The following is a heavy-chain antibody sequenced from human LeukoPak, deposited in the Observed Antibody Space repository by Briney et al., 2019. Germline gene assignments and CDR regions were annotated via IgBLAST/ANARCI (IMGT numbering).Heavy chain of an antibody. CDR2: INPSGGGT. J-gene: IGHJ4*02. V-gene: IGHV1-46*01. CDR1: GYIFTNYH. D-gene: IGHD2-15*01. CDR3: ARGLGYCTAGSCYPFH. Sequence: ASVKVSCKASGYIFTNYHIHWVRQAPGQGLEWMGMINPSGGGTGYAQEFQGRVTMTRDTSTSTVYMELSSLGSDDTAVYYCARGLGYCTAGSCYPFHWGQGSLVTVSS.